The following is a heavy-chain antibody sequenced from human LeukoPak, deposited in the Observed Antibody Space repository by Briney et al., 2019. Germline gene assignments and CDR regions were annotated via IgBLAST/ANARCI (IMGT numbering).Heavy chain of an antibody. J-gene: IGHJ6*03. CDR1: GGSISSYY. V-gene: IGHV4-4*07. D-gene: IGHD4-11*01. Sequence: PSETLSLTCTVSGGSISSYYWSWIRQPPGKGLEWIGRIYTSGSTNYNPSLKSRVTISVDKSKNQFSLKLSSVTAADTAVYYCARSTDPYRSPRNYYYYYMDVWGKGTTVTVSS. CDR2: IYTSGST. CDR3: ARSTDPYRSPRNYYYYYMDV.